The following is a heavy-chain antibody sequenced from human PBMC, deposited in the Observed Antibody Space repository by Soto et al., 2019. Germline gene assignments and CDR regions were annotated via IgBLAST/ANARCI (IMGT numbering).Heavy chain of an antibody. J-gene: IGHJ4*02. CDR3: ARAGAEVNMYFDL. D-gene: IGHD2-21*01. V-gene: IGHV1-18*01. CDR2: ISARNGNT. CDR1: GYTFNIFG. Sequence: QVQLVQSGAEVKEPGASVKVSCKASGYTFNIFGISWVRQAPGHGLEWMGWISARNGNTDYAQKVQGRVTMTTDTSTSTAYMEMRSLRSDDTSVYYCARAGAEVNMYFDLWGQGTLVTVSS.